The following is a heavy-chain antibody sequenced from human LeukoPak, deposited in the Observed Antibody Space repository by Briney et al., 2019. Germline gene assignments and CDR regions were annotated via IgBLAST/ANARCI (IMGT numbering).Heavy chain of an antibody. CDR2: ISGSDGST. V-gene: IGHV3-23*01. D-gene: IGHD3-10*01. CDR1: GFTFSSYA. Sequence: GGSLRLSCAASGFTFSSYAMSWVRQAPGKGLEWVSGISGSDGSTFYADSVKGRFTISRDNSKNTLYLQMNGLRAEDTAVYYCAKVSPGGYYGSGSYFDYWGQGTLVTVSS. J-gene: IGHJ4*02. CDR3: AKVSPGGYYGSGSYFDY.